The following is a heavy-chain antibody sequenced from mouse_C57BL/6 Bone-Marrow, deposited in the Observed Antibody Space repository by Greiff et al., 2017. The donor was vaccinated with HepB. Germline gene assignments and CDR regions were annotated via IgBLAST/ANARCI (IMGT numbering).Heavy chain of an antibody. CDR3: AREGMAAYYSNYEAMDY. CDR2: ISDGGSYT. Sequence: EVKVVESGGGLVKPGGSLKLSCAASGFTFSSYAMSWVRQTPEKRLEWVATISDGGSYTYYPDNVKGRFTISRDNAKNNLYLQMSHLKSEDTAMYYCAREGMAAYYSNYEAMDYWGQGTSVTVSS. CDR1: GFTFSSYA. V-gene: IGHV5-4*01. D-gene: IGHD2-5*01. J-gene: IGHJ4*01.